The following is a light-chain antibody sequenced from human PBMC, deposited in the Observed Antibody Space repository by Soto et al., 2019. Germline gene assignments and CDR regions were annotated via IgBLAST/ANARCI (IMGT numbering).Light chain of an antibody. J-gene: IGKJ2*01. CDR2: GAS. CDR3: QQYGDWPPYT. V-gene: IGKV3-15*01. Sequence: EIVMTQSPATLSVSPGERATLSCRASQSVSSDLAWYQHKPGQAPRLLIYGASTRATGLPARFSGSGSGTEFTLTISRLQYEDFAVYYCQQYGDWPPYTFGQWTKLEIK. CDR1: QSVSSD.